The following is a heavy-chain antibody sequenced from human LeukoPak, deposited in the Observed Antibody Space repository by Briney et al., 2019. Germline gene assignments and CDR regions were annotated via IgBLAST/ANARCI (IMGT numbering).Heavy chain of an antibody. CDR3: ARGITAAAVTKFDY. CDR1: GYSFTNHW. CDR2: IHPSDSDT. J-gene: IGHJ4*02. Sequence: GESLKISCKGFGYSFTNHWIGWLRQMPGKGLEWMGIIHPSDSDTRYSPSFQGQVTISADRSVSTAYLQWSSLKASDSAMYYCARGITAAAVTKFDYWGQGTLVTVSS. D-gene: IGHD6-13*01. V-gene: IGHV5-51*01.